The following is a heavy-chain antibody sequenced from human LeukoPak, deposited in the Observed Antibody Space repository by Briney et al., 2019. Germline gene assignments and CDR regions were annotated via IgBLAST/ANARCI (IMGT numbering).Heavy chain of an antibody. Sequence: GGSLRLSCAASGFTLSSFGMHWVRQAPGKGLDWVAIISFDGSNTYYTDSVKGRFTISRDNSKNTLYLQMNSLNAEDTAVYYCAKNFDYSNYGMDVWGQGTTVTVSS. D-gene: IGHD4-11*01. CDR2: ISFDGSNT. CDR1: GFTLSSFG. V-gene: IGHV3-30*18. J-gene: IGHJ6*02. CDR3: AKNFDYSNYGMDV.